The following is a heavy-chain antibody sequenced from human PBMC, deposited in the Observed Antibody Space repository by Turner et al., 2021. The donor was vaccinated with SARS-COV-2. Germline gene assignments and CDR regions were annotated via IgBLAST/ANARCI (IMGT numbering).Heavy chain of an antibody. CDR2: ISYDGSNK. CDR1: GFTFSSYA. Sequence: QVQLVESGGGVVQPGRSLRLSCAASGFTFSSYAMHWVRQAPGKGLEWVAVISYDGSNKYYADYVKGRFTISRDNSKNTLYLQMNSLRAEDTVVYYCAKDSGILTGYGYYYYGMDVWGQGTTVTVSS. J-gene: IGHJ6*02. CDR3: AKDSGILTGYGYYYYGMDV. V-gene: IGHV3-30*04. D-gene: IGHD3-9*01.